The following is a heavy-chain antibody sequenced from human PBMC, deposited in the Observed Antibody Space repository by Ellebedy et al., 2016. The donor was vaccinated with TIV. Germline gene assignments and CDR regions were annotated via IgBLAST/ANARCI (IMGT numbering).Heavy chain of an antibody. Sequence: GESLKISCAASGFTFRSYGMSWVRQAPGKGLEWVSAVSGNGVNTYYADSVRGRFTISRDNSKNTLYLQMNGLRGEDTAVYYCVKHPPEAYCGGDCSLNWFDPWGQGTLVTVSS. CDR2: VSGNGVNT. D-gene: IGHD2-21*01. CDR1: GFTFRSYG. J-gene: IGHJ5*02. V-gene: IGHV3-23*01. CDR3: VKHPPEAYCGGDCSLNWFDP.